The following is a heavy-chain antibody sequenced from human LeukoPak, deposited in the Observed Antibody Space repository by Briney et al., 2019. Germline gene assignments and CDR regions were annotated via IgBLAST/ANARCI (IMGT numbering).Heavy chain of an antibody. V-gene: IGHV1-18*01. D-gene: IGHD2-2*01. J-gene: IGHJ4*02. CDR2: SSAYNENT. CDR3: ARDLCSVEPAAPCYYFDY. Sequence: ASVKVSCKASGYTLSRYGISWVRQAPGKVLEWMGWSSAYNENTNSALKVQGRVTMTTDTSTSTAYMELRSLRSDDTAVYYCARDLCSVEPAAPCYYFDYWGEGTLVTVSS. CDR1: GYTLSRYG.